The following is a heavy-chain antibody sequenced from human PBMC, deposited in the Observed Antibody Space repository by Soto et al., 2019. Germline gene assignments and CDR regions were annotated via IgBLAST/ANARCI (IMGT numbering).Heavy chain of an antibody. CDR2: ISAYNGNT. J-gene: IGHJ4*02. CDR3: ARDGPYSGSYYAFWIDY. V-gene: IGHV1-18*01. D-gene: IGHD1-26*01. CDR1: GYTFTSYG. Sequence: VASVKVSCKASGYTFTSYGISWVRQAPGQGLEWMGWISAYNGNTNYAQKLQGRVTMTTDTSTSTAYMELRSLRSDDTAVYYCARDGPYSGSYYAFWIDYWGQGTLVTVSS.